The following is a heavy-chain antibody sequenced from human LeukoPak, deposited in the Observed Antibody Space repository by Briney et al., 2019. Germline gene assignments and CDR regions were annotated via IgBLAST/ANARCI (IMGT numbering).Heavy chain of an antibody. CDR2: ISSSGSTI. D-gene: IGHD3-22*01. Sequence: GSLRLSCAASGFTFSDYYMSWIRQAPGKGLEWVSYISSSGSTIYYADSVKGRFTISRDNAKNSLYLQMNSLRAEDTAVYYCARDCWDHYDSSGYCIDYWGQGTLVTVSS. CDR3: ARDCWDHYDSSGYCIDY. J-gene: IGHJ4*02. V-gene: IGHV3-11*04. CDR1: GFTFSDYY.